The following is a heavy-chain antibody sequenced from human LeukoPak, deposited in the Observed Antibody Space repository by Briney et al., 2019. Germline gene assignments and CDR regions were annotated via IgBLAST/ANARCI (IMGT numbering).Heavy chain of an antibody. V-gene: IGHV6-1*01. J-gene: IGHJ4*02. CDR1: GDSVSSNSVT. D-gene: IGHD5-24*01. CDR3: ARGDQNFDY. Sequence: SQTLSLTCAISGDSVSSNSVTWNWIRQSPSRGLEWLGRIYYRSKWSNNYAVSVKSRITINPDTSKNQFSLQLSSVTAVDTAVYYCARGDQNFDYWGQGTLVTVSS. CDR2: IYYRSKWSN.